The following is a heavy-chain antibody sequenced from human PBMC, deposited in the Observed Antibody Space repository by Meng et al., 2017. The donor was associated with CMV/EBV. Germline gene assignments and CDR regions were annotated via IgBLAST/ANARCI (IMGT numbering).Heavy chain of an antibody. Sequence: GDYYWSWLRQPPGKGLEWIGYIYYSGSTYYNPSLKSRVTISVDTSKNQFSLKLSSVTAADTAVYYCASYYYDSSGYYPPWMYYFDYWGQGTLVTVSS. V-gene: IGHV4-30-4*01. J-gene: IGHJ4*02. CDR2: IYYSGST. D-gene: IGHD3-22*01. CDR1: GDYY. CDR3: ASYYYDSSGYYPPWMYYFDY.